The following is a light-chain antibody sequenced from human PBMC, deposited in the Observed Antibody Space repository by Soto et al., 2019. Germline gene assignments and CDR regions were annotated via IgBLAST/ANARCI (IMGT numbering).Light chain of an antibody. CDR2: EVV. J-gene: IGLJ1*01. CDR3: KSYAGNNTYV. Sequence: QSALTQPPSASGSPGRSVTISCTGTKNDIGVYDFVSWYQHHPGKAPRLIIYEVVQRPSGVPDRFSGSKSGNTASLTVSGLQAAYEADYFCKSYAGNNTYVFGGGINVTVL. CDR1: KNDIGVYDF. V-gene: IGLV2-8*01.